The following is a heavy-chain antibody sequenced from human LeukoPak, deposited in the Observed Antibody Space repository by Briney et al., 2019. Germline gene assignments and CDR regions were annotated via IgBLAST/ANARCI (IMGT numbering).Heavy chain of an antibody. Sequence: ASVKVSCKACGYTFTGYYMHWLRQAPGQGREWMGWINPNSGGTNYAQKFQGRVTMTRDTSISTAYLELSRLRSDDTAVYYCARDNNYYDSSGYYGIDYWGQGTLVTVSS. J-gene: IGHJ4*02. CDR1: GYTFTGYY. D-gene: IGHD3-22*01. CDR3: ARDNNYYDSSGYYGIDY. CDR2: INPNSGGT. V-gene: IGHV1-2*02.